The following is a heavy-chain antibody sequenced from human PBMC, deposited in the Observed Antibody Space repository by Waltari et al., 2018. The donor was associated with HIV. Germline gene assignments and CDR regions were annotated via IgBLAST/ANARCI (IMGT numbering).Heavy chain of an antibody. CDR2: ISSSSSTI. J-gene: IGHJ4*02. D-gene: IGHD6-19*01. Sequence: EVQLVESGGGLVQPGGSLRLSCAASGFTFSSYSINWVRQAPGKGLEWVSYISSSSSTIYYADSVKGRFTISRDNAKNSLYLQMNSLRDEDTAVYYCARDGKQYSSGWYYFDYWGQGTLVTVSS. CDR3: ARDGKQYSSGWYYFDY. CDR1: GFTFSSYS. V-gene: IGHV3-48*02.